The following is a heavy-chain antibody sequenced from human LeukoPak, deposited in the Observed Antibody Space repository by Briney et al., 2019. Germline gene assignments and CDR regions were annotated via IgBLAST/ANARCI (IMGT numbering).Heavy chain of an antibody. CDR3: ARDPHGDRDFDY. J-gene: IGHJ4*02. Sequence: PSEILSLTCTVSGASMSSYYWAWLRQPAGKGLEWIGRIYTSGSTNYNPSLKSRVTMSVDTSKNQFSLRLSSVTAADTAMYYCARDPHGDRDFDYWGQGTLVTVSS. V-gene: IGHV4-4*07. D-gene: IGHD4-17*01. CDR2: IYTSGST. CDR1: GASMSSYY.